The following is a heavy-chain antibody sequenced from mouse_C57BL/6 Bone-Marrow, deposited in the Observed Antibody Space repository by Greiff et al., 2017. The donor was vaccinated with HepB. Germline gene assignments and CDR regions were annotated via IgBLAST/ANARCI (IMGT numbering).Heavy chain of an antibody. CDR3: ARSTVVATRAMDY. D-gene: IGHD1-1*01. Sequence: QVQLKQPGAELVKPGASVKLSCKASGYTFTSYWMQWVKQRPGQGLEWIGEIDPSDSYTNYNQKFKGKATLTVDTSSSTAYMQLSSLTSEDSAVYYCARSTVVATRAMDYWGQGTSVTVSS. CDR1: GYTFTSYW. CDR2: IDPSDSYT. J-gene: IGHJ4*01. V-gene: IGHV1-50*01.